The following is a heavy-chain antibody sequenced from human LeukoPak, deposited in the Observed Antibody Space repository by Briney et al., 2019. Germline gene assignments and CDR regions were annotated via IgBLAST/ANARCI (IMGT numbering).Heavy chain of an antibody. V-gene: IGHV3-48*01. CDR3: ARALVAAARNFDY. D-gene: IGHD6-13*01. CDR2: ISGSSSTI. Sequence: GGSLRLSCAASGFTFSTSNMNWVRQAPGKGLEWISYISGSSSTIYYADSVKGRFTISRDNAKNLLYLQMNSLRAEDTAVYYCARALVAAARNFDYWGQGTLVTVSS. CDR1: GFTFSTSN. J-gene: IGHJ4*02.